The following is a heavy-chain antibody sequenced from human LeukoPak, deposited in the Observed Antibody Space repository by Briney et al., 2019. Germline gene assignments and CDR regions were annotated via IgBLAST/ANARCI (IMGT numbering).Heavy chain of an antibody. Sequence: GGSLRLSCAASGFTFSTYAMTWVRQAPGKGLEWVASISASGDSTYYADSVKGRFSISRDNSKNTLYLQMNSLRAEDTAVYYCAKDQRYCSGGSCYGWFDPWGQGTLVTVSS. J-gene: IGHJ5*02. CDR1: GFTFSTYA. D-gene: IGHD2-15*01. CDR2: ISASGDST. V-gene: IGHV3-23*01. CDR3: AKDQRYCSGGSCYGWFDP.